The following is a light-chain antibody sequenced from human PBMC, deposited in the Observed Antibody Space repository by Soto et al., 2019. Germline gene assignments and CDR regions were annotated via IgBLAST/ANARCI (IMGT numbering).Light chain of an antibody. V-gene: IGLV2-8*01. CDR2: EVT. J-gene: IGLJ1*01. Sequence: QSVLTQPPSASGSPGQSVTISCTGTSTDIGIFNYVPWYQHHPGKAPKLIIYEVTKRPSGVPHRFSGSKSGNTASLTVSGLQAEDEADYYCSSYAGSNTYVFGIGTKVTVL. CDR3: SSYAGSNTYV. CDR1: STDIGIFNY.